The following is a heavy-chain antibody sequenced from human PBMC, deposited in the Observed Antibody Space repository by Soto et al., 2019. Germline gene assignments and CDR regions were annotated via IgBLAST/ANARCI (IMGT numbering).Heavy chain of an antibody. CDR3: GCDSSSSEYYYYGMDV. Sequence: PGGSLRLSCAASGFTFSSYAMSWVRQAPGKGLEGVSAISGSGGSTYYADSVKGRFTISRDNSKNTLYLQMNSLRAEDTAVYYCGCDSSSSEYYYYGMDVWGQGTTVTVSS. CDR1: GFTFSSYA. D-gene: IGHD6-6*01. V-gene: IGHV3-23*01. CDR2: ISGSGGST. J-gene: IGHJ6*02.